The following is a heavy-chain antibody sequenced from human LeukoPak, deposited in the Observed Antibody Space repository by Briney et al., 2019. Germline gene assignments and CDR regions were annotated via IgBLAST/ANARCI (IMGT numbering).Heavy chain of an antibody. V-gene: IGHV4-34*01. D-gene: IGHD3-16*02. Sequence: PSETLSLTCAVYGGSFSDYYWSWLRQPPGKGLEWIGEINHSGSTNYNPSLKSRVSISVDTSKNQFSLKLSSVTAADTAVYYCATLPTYDYVWGSYRYNFFDYWGQGTQVTVSS. CDR3: ATLPTYDYVWGSYRYNFFDY. J-gene: IGHJ4*02. CDR2: INHSGST. CDR1: GGSFSDYY.